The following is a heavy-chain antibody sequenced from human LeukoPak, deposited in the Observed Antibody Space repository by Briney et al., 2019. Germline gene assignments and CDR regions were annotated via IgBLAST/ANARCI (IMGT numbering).Heavy chain of an antibody. D-gene: IGHD1-7*01. CDR1: GGNFSSYG. J-gene: IGHJ4*02. V-gene: IGHV1-69*13. CDR2: IVPILGPA. Sequence: SVTVSYKASGGNFSSYGISWVRQAPGQGLEWMGGIVPILGPATYAQKFQDGLTITADESTSTVYMEVSSLKSEDTAVYYCARGGVRGELQIYFEYWGQGTLVTVSS. CDR3: ARGGVRGELQIYFEY.